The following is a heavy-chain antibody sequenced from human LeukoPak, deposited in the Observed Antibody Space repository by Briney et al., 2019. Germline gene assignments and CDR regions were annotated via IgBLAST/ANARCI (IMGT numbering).Heavy chain of an antibody. J-gene: IGHJ4*02. V-gene: IGHV1-69*13. CDR2: IIPIFGTA. D-gene: IGHD3-9*01. CDR3: ARGGLGPETGLDY. Sequence: ASVKVSCKASGDTFSKYAISWVRQAPGKGLEWMGGIIPIFGTANYAQKFQGRVTITADESTSTAYMELSSLRSEDTAVYYCARGGLGPETGLDYWGQGTLVTVSS. CDR1: GDTFSKYA.